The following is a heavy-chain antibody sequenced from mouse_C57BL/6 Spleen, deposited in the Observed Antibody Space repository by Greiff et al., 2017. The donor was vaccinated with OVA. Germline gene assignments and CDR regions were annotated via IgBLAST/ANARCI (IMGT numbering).Heavy chain of an antibody. V-gene: IGHV1-72*01. CDR1: GYTFTSYW. Sequence: VQLQQPGAELVKPGASVKLSCKASGYTFTSYWMHWVKQRPGRGLEWIGRIAPNSGGTKYNEKFKSKATLTVDKPSSTAYMQLSSLTSEDSAVYYCARGYYGSPWYFDVWGTGTTVTVSS. D-gene: IGHD1-1*01. J-gene: IGHJ1*03. CDR3: ARGYYGSPWYFDV. CDR2: IAPNSGGT.